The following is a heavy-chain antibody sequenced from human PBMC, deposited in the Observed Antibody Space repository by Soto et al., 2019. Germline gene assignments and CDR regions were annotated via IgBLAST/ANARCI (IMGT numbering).Heavy chain of an antibody. Sequence: SETLSLTCSVSGGSISSSPHYWGWIRQPPGKGLEWLGTIYYSGTTSYNPSLKSRVIISVDTSNNQLFLKLRSVTAADTAVYYCARHRQYYDTSGYQQRYFDYWGQGTQVTVSS. V-gene: IGHV4-39*01. D-gene: IGHD3-22*01. CDR3: ARHRQYYDTSGYQQRYFDY. CDR2: IYYSGTT. CDR1: GGSISSSPHY. J-gene: IGHJ4*02.